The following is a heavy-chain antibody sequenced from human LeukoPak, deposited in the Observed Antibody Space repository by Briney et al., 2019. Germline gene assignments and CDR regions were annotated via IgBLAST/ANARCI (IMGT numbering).Heavy chain of an antibody. Sequence: GGSLRLSCAASGFTVSNNYMSWVRQAPGKGLEWVSYISSSGSTIYYADSVKGRFTISRDNAKNSLYLQMNSLRAEDTAVYYCARDEGTEWELPNLDYWGQGTLVTVSS. CDR3: ARDEGTEWELPNLDY. J-gene: IGHJ4*02. D-gene: IGHD1-26*01. CDR1: GFTVSNNY. V-gene: IGHV3-11*04. CDR2: ISSSGSTI.